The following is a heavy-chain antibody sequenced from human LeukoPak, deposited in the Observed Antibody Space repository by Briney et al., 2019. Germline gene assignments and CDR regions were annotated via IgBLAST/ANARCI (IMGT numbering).Heavy chain of an antibody. CDR1: GGSISSSSYY. D-gene: IGHD1-26*01. Sequence: SETLSLTCTVSGGSISSSSYYWGWIRQPPGKGLEWIGSIYYSGSTYYNPSLQSRVTISIDTSKNQFSLRLNSVTAADTAMYFCAKSGGYGLIDYWGQGTRVIVSS. V-gene: IGHV4-39*01. CDR2: IYYSGST. J-gene: IGHJ4*02. CDR3: AKSGGYGLIDY.